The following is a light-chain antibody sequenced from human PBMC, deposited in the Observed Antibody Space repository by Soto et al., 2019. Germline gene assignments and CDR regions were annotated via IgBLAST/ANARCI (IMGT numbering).Light chain of an antibody. Sequence: QSVLTQPPSVSGAPGQRVTISSTGSSSNIGAGYDVQWYQQLPGAAPKLLIFGNSNRPSGVPDRFSGSRSGTSASLAITGLQAEDEADYFCQSYDISLSVSVIFGGGTKLTVL. CDR2: GNS. V-gene: IGLV1-40*01. CDR1: SSNIGAGYD. J-gene: IGLJ2*01. CDR3: QSYDISLSVSVI.